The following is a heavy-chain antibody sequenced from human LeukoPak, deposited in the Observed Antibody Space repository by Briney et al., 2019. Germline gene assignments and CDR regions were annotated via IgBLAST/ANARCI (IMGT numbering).Heavy chain of an antibody. D-gene: IGHD4-11*01. Sequence: SETLSLTCTVSGGSISSYYWSWIRQPPGKGLEWIGYIYYSGSTNYNPSLKSRVTISVDTSKNQFSLKLSSVTAADTAVHYCARDDYSNSLFDYWGQGTLVTVSS. V-gene: IGHV4-59*01. CDR1: GGSISSYY. CDR3: ARDDYSNSLFDY. CDR2: IYYSGST. J-gene: IGHJ4*02.